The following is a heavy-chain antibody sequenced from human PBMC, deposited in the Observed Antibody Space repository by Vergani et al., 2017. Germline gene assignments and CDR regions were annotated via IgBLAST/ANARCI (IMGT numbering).Heavy chain of an antibody. CDR2: TYYRSKWYN. V-gene: IGHV6-1*01. CDR1: GDSVSSNSAA. CDR3: AREWEQRLSN. J-gene: IGHJ4*02. Sequence: QVQLQQSGPGLVKPSQTLLLTCAISGDSVSSNSAAWNWIRQAPSRGRELLGRTYYRSKWYNDHAVSVKSRITINPDTSKNQFSLQLNSVTPEDTAVYYCAREWEQRLSNWGQGTLVTVSS. D-gene: IGHD6-25*01.